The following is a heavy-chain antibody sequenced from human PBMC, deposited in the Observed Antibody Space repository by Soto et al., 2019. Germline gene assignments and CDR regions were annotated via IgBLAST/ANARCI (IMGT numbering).Heavy chain of an antibody. V-gene: IGHV4-59*08. Sequence: SETLSLTCTVSGGSISSYYWSWIRQPPGKELQYIGYIYYSGSTNYNPSLKSRVTISDDTSTNQFSLTLSSVTAADTAVYYCATLPPRIVVMTLPFPSWGQGTLVTV. CDR2: IYYSGST. D-gene: IGHD2-21*02. CDR3: ATLPPRIVVMTLPFPS. J-gene: IGHJ4*02. CDR1: GGSISSYY.